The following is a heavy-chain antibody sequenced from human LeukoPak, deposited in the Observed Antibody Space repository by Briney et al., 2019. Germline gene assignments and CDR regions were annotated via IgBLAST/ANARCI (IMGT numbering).Heavy chain of an antibody. Sequence: ASVKVSCKASGYTFTGYYMHWVRQAPGQGLEWMGWINPNSGGTNYAQKFQGWVTMTRNTSISTAYMELSRLRSDDTAVYYCARSPYYYDSSGYWVYWGQGTLVTVSP. D-gene: IGHD3-22*01. CDR3: ARSPYYYDSSGYWVY. CDR2: INPNSGGT. V-gene: IGHV1-2*04. J-gene: IGHJ4*02. CDR1: GYTFTGYY.